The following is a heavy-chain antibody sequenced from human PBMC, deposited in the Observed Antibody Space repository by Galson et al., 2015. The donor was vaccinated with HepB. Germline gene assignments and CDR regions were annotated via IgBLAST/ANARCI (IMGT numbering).Heavy chain of an antibody. CDR2: INPRGGST. D-gene: IGHD3-10*01. J-gene: IGHJ6*02. Sequence: SVKVSCKASGYTFTSYYIHWVRQAPGQGLEWMGIINPRGGSTSYAQKFQGRVTMTRDTSTSTVYMEVSSLRSEDTAVYYCARELPPWITMVRGVKNGMDVWGQGTTVTVSS. CDR3: ARELPPWITMVRGVKNGMDV. CDR1: GYTFTSYY. V-gene: IGHV1-46*03.